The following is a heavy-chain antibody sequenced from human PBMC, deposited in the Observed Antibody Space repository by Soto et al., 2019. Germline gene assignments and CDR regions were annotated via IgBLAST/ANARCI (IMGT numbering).Heavy chain of an antibody. D-gene: IGHD4-17*01. CDR2: IIPIFGTA. Sequence: ASVKVSCKASGGTFSSYAISWVRQAPGQGLEWMGGIIPIFGTANYAQKFQGRVTITADESTSTAYMELSSLRSEDTAVYYCASTGSTVVTPDYFDYWGQGTLVTVSS. J-gene: IGHJ4*02. CDR3: ASTGSTVVTPDYFDY. V-gene: IGHV1-69*13. CDR1: GGTFSSYA.